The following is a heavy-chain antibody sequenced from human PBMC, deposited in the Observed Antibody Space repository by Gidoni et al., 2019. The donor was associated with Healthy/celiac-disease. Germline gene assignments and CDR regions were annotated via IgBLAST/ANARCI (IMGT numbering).Heavy chain of an antibody. CDR1: GYTFTSYA. V-gene: IGHV1-3*01. J-gene: IGHJ6*03. CDR3: ARDHSYCSSTSCYRENYYYYMDV. Sequence: QVQLVQSGAEVKKPGASVKVSCKASGYTFTSYAMHLVRQAPGQRLEWMGWINAGNGNTKYSQKFQGRVTITRDTSASTAYMELSSLRSEDTAVYYCARDHSYCSSTSCYRENYYYYMDVWGKGTTVTVSS. CDR2: INAGNGNT. D-gene: IGHD2-2*02.